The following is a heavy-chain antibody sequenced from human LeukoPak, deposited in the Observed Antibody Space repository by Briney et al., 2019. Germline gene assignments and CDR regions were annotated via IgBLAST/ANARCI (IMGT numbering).Heavy chain of an antibody. CDR3: ARRITIFGVVIQERYYFEY. Sequence: PGGSLRLSCAASGFTFSSYGMHWVRQAPGKGLEWVAFIRYDGSNKYYADSVKGRFTISRDNSKNTLYLQMNSLRAEDTAVYYCARRITIFGVVIQERYYFEYWGQGTLVTVSS. D-gene: IGHD3-3*01. CDR2: IRYDGSNK. V-gene: IGHV3-30*02. J-gene: IGHJ4*02. CDR1: GFTFSSYG.